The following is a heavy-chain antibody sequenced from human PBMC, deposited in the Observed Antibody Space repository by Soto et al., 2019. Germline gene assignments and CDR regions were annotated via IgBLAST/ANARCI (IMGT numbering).Heavy chain of an antibody. CDR1: GGSFSGYY. J-gene: IGHJ5*02. V-gene: IGHV4-34*01. Sequence: PSDTLCLTCAVYGGSFSGYYWNWIRQPPGKGLEWIGEINHSGSTNYNPSLKSRVTISVDTSKNQFSLKLTSVTAADTAVYYCAGGGDWFDPWGQGTLVTVSS. CDR3: AGGGDWFDP. D-gene: IGHD3-16*01. CDR2: INHSGST.